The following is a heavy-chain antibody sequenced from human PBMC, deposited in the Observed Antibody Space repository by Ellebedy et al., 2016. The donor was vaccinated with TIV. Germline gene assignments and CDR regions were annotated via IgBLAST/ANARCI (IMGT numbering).Heavy chain of an antibody. CDR1: GGSISSYY. CDR3: ARDTRSGLVAD. J-gene: IGHJ4*02. CDR2: IYYSGST. Sequence: SETLSLTCTVSGGSISSYYWSWIRQPPGKGLEWIGYIYYSGSTNYKPSLKSRVTISVDTSKNQFSLKLSSVTAADTAVYYCARDTRSGLVADWGQGTLVTVSS. V-gene: IGHV4-59*01. D-gene: IGHD2-15*01.